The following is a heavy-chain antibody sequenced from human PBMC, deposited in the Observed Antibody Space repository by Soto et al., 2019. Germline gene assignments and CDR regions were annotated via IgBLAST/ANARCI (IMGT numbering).Heavy chain of an antibody. Sequence: ASVKVSCKASGYTFTGYYMHWVRQAPGQGLEWMGWINPNSGGTNYAQKFQGRVTMTRDTSTSTAYMELSRLRSDDTAVYYCARDRSIVVVPAAMGYWGQGTLVTVSS. J-gene: IGHJ4*02. D-gene: IGHD2-2*01. CDR1: GYTFTGYY. CDR2: INPNSGGT. V-gene: IGHV1-2*02. CDR3: ARDRSIVVVPAAMGY.